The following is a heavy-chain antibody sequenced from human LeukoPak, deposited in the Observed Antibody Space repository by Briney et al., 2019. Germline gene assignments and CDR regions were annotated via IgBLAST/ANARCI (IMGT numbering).Heavy chain of an antibody. CDR3: ASDFGFWDSPSAVDY. CDR2: INPSGGST. Sequence: EASVKVSCKASGYTFTSYYMHWVRQAPGQGLEWMGIINPSGGSTSYAQKFQGRVTMTRDTSTSTVYMELSSLRSEDTAVYYCASDFGFWDSPSAVDYWGQGTLVTVSS. D-gene: IGHD1-26*01. CDR1: GYTFTSYY. J-gene: IGHJ4*02. V-gene: IGHV1-46*01.